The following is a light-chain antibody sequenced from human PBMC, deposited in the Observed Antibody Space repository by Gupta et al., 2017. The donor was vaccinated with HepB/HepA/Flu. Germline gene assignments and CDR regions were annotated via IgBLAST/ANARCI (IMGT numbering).Light chain of an antibody. CDR1: SSDIGHDNF. V-gene: IGLV2-14*03. J-gene: IGLJ2*01. Sequence: QSALTQPASLSGSPGQSITISCTGTSSDIGHDNFVSWYQQYPGKAPTLLIYDVSSRTAGVAARFSGSKAANTASLTISGRQTEDEADYHCSADTTSNTIVFGGGTKVTVL. CDR2: DVS. CDR3: SADTTSNTIV.